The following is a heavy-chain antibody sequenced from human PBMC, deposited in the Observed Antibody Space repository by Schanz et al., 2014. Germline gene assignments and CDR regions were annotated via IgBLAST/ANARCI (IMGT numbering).Heavy chain of an antibody. CDR3: ARDLGGGNAFDY. Sequence: QVQSMQSGSEVKKPGASVKVACRTSGYTLSSYGISWVRQAPGQGLEWMGWISGYDDDTKYAPKFQGRVTMTKDTRTNTAYMEVRRLRSDDTAVYYCARDLGGGNAFDYWGQGTLVTVSS. J-gene: IGHJ4*02. CDR1: GYTLSSYG. CDR2: ISGYDDDT. V-gene: IGHV1-18*04. D-gene: IGHD2-15*01.